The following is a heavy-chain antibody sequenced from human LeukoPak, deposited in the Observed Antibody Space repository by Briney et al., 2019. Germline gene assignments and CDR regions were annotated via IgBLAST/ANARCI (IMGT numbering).Heavy chain of an antibody. D-gene: IGHD4-23*01. J-gene: IGHJ3*01. V-gene: IGHV4-34*01. CDR1: GGSFSGYY. Sequence: SETLSLTCAVYGGSFSGYYWSWIRQPPGKGLEWIGEINHSGSTNYNPSLKSRVTISVDTSKNQFSLKLSSVTAADTAVYYCARGPSDYGGPWGQGTMVTVFS. CDR3: ARGPSDYGGP. CDR2: INHSGST.